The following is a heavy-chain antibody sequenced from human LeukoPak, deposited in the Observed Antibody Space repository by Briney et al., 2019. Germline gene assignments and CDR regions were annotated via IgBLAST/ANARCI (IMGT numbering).Heavy chain of an antibody. D-gene: IGHD2-15*01. CDR3: ARVGCSGGSCYPDN. Sequence: SETLTLTCTVSGASISTSYWYWIRQPPGKGLEWIGYIHYSGDINYNPSLKSRVTISAYTSKNQLSLKLSSVTAADTAVYYCARVGCSGGSCYPDNGGKGPLVTVSS. V-gene: IGHV4-59*01. J-gene: IGHJ4*02. CDR2: IHYSGDI. CDR1: GASISTSY.